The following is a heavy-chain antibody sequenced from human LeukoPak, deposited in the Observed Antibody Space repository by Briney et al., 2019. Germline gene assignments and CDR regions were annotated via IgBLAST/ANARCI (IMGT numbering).Heavy chain of an antibody. CDR2: MYISGST. J-gene: IGHJ3*02. V-gene: IGHV4-4*09. Sequence: SETLSLTCTVSGISISGYYCSWIPQPPGKGLERIGYMYISGSTKYTPYLMSRVTMSVDTSTNQFSLKLTSVAAADSAVYYCASNKRVVSAFDIWGQGTLATVSS. CDR1: GISISGYY. D-gene: IGHD2-2*01. CDR3: ASNKRVVSAFDI.